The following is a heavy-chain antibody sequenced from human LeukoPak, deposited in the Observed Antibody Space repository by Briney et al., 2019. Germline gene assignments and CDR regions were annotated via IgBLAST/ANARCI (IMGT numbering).Heavy chain of an antibody. CDR2: IYHSGST. V-gene: IGHV4-38-2*02. Sequence: SETLSPTCTVSGYSISSGYYWGWIRQPPGKGLEWIGSIYHSGSTYYNPSLKSRVTISVDTSKNQFSLKLSSVTAADTAVYYCAGYIVVVPAARTIQPFDYWGQGTLVTVSS. J-gene: IGHJ4*02. CDR3: AGYIVVVPAARTIQPFDY. CDR1: GYSISSGYY. D-gene: IGHD2-2*01.